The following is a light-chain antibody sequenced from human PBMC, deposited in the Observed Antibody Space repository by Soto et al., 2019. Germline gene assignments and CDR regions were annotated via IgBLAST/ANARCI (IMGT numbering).Light chain of an antibody. Sequence: QSALTQPASVSGSPGQSITISCTGTSSDLGDYDYVSWYQQHPGKAPKLIIYEVSNRPSGVSTRFSGSKSGNTASLSISGLQDEDEADYYCSSYITINTRNFVFGTGTKLTVL. CDR2: EVS. CDR1: SSDLGDYDY. CDR3: SSYITINTRNFV. J-gene: IGLJ1*01. V-gene: IGLV2-14*01.